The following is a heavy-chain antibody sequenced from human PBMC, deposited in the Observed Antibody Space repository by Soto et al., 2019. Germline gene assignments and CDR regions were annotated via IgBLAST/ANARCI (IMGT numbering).Heavy chain of an antibody. D-gene: IGHD5-12*01. V-gene: IGHV1-46*03. CDR1: GYTFTSYY. J-gene: IGHJ4*02. CDR3: ARDSAENVNIVATTGGDFDY. Sequence: ASVKVSCKASGYTFTSYYMHWVRQAPGQGLEWMGIINPSGGSTSYAQKFQGRVTMTRDTSTSTVYMELSSLRSEDTAVYYCARDSAENVNIVATTGGDFDYWGQGTLVTVSS. CDR2: INPSGGST.